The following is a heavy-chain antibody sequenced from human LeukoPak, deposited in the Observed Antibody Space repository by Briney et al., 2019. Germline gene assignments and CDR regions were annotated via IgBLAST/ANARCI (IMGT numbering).Heavy chain of an antibody. Sequence: ASVKVSCKPSGYTFTRHGISWMRQAPGQGLEGMGWISPYNGNTNYAQKFQGRVTMTTDTSTSTAYMELRSLRSDDTAVYYCARFQWEPDYYYYYMDVGGKGTTVTVSS. CDR3: ARFQWEPDYYYYYMDV. D-gene: IGHD1-26*01. CDR1: GYTFTRHG. CDR2: ISPYNGNT. J-gene: IGHJ6*03. V-gene: IGHV1-18*01.